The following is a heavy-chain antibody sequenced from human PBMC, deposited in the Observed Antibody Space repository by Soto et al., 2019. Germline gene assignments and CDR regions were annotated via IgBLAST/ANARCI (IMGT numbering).Heavy chain of an antibody. CDR3: ARGLSYYDTTGYYSEPLDF. D-gene: IGHD3-22*01. Sequence: LSLTFTVSGGSISSYYWNWIRQPPGRGLEWIGYIYHSGSTSYNPSLKSRVTISVDMSKSQVSLKVSSVTAADTAVYYCARGLSYYDTTGYYSEPLDFWGPGTLVTVSS. V-gene: IGHV4-59*01. J-gene: IGHJ4*02. CDR2: IYHSGST. CDR1: GGSISSYY.